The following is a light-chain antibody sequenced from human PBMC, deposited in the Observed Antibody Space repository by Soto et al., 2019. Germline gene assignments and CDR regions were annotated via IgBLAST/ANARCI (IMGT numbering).Light chain of an antibody. J-gene: IGLJ2*01. CDR1: RSDVGGYNR. V-gene: IGLV2-23*01. Sequence: QSGLTQTASVSGSPGQSITMSCTGSRSDVGGYNRVSWYQQHPGKAPKLLISDDNKRPSGVSDRFAGSKYGNTASLTISGLQAEYVGDYYCSSYAGRITLVFGGGTEVTVL. CDR3: SSYAGRITLV. CDR2: DDN.